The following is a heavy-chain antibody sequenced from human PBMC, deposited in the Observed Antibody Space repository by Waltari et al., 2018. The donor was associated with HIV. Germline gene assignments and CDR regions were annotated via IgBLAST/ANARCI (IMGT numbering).Heavy chain of an antibody. CDR1: GFTFGDYA. V-gene: IGHV3-49*04. J-gene: IGHJ3*01. CDR3: VRDLAWRVFDV. D-gene: IGHD3-3*01. CDR2: MRRKTSGETR. Sequence: QLVESGGALIQPGRSLRLSCTASGFTFGDYAMNWVRQASGKGLGWGGFMRRKTSGETREYAASVKGRFSISRDDSKGMVYLQMNSLRADDTALYYCVRDLAWRVFDVWGQGTMVTVSS.